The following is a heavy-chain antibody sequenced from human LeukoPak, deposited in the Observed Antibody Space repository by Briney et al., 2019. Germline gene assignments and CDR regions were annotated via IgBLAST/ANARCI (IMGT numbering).Heavy chain of an antibody. CDR2: ISGAGGTS. D-gene: IGHD4-17*01. CDR3: AKGRGTTVTAAANY. J-gene: IGHJ4*02. Sequence: PGGSLRLSFASSGFXFSNYSMSWVGQARGKGLDWVSTISGAGGTSYYADSVKGRFTISRDNSKNTLFLQFNSLRADDTAVYYCAKGRGTTVTAAANYWGQGTLVTVSS. V-gene: IGHV3-23*01. CDR1: GFXFSNYS.